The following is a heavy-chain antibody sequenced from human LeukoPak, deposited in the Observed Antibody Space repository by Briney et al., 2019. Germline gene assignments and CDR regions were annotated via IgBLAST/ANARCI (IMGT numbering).Heavy chain of an antibody. D-gene: IGHD6-19*01. CDR3: ARVGGAVAGNPYYYYYYGMDV. J-gene: IGHJ6*02. CDR2: IYYSGGT. V-gene: IGHV4-61*01. CDR1: GGSVSSGSYY. Sequence: SETLSLTCTVSGGSVSSGSYYWSWIRQPPGKGLEWIGYIYYSGGTNYNPSLKSRVTISVDTSKNQFSLKLSSVTAADTAVYYCARVGGAVAGNPYYYYYYGMDVWGQGTTVTVSS.